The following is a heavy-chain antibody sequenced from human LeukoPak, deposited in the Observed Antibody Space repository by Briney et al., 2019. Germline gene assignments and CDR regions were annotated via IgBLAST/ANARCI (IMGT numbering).Heavy chain of an antibody. V-gene: IGHV3-30*02. CDR2: IRYDGGNK. CDR1: GFTFSSYG. CDR3: AKGAGFQPAQKWAAYYYYVDV. Sequence: PGGSLRLSCATSGFTFSSYGMHWVRQAPDMGLEWVAFIRYDGGNKYYADSVKGRFSISRDNSQNTLFLHMNSLRGEDMAVYYCAKGAGFQPAQKWAAYYYYVDVWGKGTTVTISS. D-gene: IGHD1-26*01. J-gene: IGHJ6*03.